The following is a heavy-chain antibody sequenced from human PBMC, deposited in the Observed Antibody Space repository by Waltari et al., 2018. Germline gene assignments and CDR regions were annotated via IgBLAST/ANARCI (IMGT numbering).Heavy chain of an antibody. CDR1: GCSLIGFY. CDR2: IYYTGST. D-gene: IGHD2-21*02. CDR3: ARGGGGDWEWFDP. J-gene: IGHJ5*02. V-gene: IGHV4-59*01. Sequence: QVQLQQSGPSLLKPSETLSLICTVSGCSLIGFYWSWVRQPPGKGLDWIGYIYYTGSTNFNPSLKSRVTMSVDTSKNQFSLKLSSVTAADTAFYYCARGGGGDWEWFDPWGQGTLVTVSS.